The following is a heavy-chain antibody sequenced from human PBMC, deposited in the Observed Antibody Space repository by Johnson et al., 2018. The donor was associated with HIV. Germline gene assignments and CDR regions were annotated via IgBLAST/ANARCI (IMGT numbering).Heavy chain of an antibody. D-gene: IGHD3-16*02. CDR2: IRSKSAGGTI. CDR3: STDHPTAPLIIMNAFDI. Sequence: EVQLVESGGGLVKPGGSLRISCEASGMIFSNLWFNWVRQAPGKGLEWVGRIRSKSAGGTIEYAAPVKGRFTISRDDSRDTLYLQMNSLKTEDTAVYYCSTDHPTAPLIIMNAFDIWGQGTIVTVSS. V-gene: IGHV3-15*01. J-gene: IGHJ3*02. CDR1: GMIFSNLW.